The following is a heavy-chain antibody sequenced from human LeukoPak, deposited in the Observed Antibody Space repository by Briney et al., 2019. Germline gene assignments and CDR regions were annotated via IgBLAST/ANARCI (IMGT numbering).Heavy chain of an antibody. V-gene: IGHV3-21*01. CDR3: ARGEGYYFDY. CDR1: EFTFSSYT. CDR2: ISGSSSYI. Sequence: PGGSLRLSCAPSEFTFSSYTMNWVRQAPGKGLEWVSSISGSSSYIYYADSVKGRFTISRDNAKNSLYLQMNSLRAEDTAVYYCARGEGYYFDYWGQGTLVTVSS. J-gene: IGHJ4*02.